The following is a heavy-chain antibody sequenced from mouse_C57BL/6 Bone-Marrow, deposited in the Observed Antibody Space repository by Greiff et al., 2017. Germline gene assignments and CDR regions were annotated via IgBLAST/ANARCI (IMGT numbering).Heavy chain of an antibody. J-gene: IGHJ4*01. CDR3: ARGLYYGLTDYAMDY. CDR2: ISYDGSP. Sequence: VQLKESGPGLVKPSQSLSLTCSVTGYPITSGYYWNWIRQFPGNKLECMGYISYDGSPNYNPSLKNRISLTSDTSKNQFFLKLNSVTTENTATYYCARGLYYGLTDYAMDYWGQGTSVTVSS. CDR1: GYPITSGYY. V-gene: IGHV3-6*01. D-gene: IGHD1-1*02.